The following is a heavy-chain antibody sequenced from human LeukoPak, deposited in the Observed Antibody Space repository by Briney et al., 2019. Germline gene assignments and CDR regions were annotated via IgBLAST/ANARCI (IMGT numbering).Heavy chain of an antibody. CDR2: ISWNSGSI. Sequence: GRSLRLSCAASGFTFDDYAMHWVRQAPGKGLEWVSGISWNSGSIGYADSVKGRFTISRDNAKNSLYLQMNSLRAEDTAVYYCARYSRSWDLDYWGQGTLVTVSS. V-gene: IGHV3-9*01. CDR1: GFTFDDYA. CDR3: ARYSRSWDLDY. J-gene: IGHJ4*02. D-gene: IGHD6-13*01.